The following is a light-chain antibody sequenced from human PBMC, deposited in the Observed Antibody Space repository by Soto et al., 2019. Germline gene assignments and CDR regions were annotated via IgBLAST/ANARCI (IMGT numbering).Light chain of an antibody. J-gene: IGKJ5*01. CDR2: DAS. CDR1: QSISNY. Sequence: EIVLTQSPATLSLSPGERATLSCRASQSISNYVAWYQQKPGQAPRLLVYDASNRAAGVPARISGSGSGTDFTLTIGGLQPDDFATYYCQQFNSYPITFGQGTRLEIK. V-gene: IGKV3-11*01. CDR3: QQFNSYPIT.